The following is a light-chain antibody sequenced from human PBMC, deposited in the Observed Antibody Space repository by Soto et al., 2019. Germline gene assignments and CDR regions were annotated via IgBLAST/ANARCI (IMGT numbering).Light chain of an antibody. J-gene: IGKJ4*01. CDR3: QQYNSYPLT. CDR2: DAS. V-gene: IGKV1-5*01. CDR1: QSISSW. Sequence: DIQMSQSPSTLSASVGARVTITCRASQSISSWLAWYQQKPGKAPKLLIYDASSLESGVPSRFSGSGSGTEFTLTISSLQPDDFATYYCQQYNSYPLTFGGGTKVDIK.